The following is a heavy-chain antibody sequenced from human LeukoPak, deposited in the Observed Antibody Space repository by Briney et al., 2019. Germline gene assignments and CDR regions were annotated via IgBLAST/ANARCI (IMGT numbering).Heavy chain of an antibody. D-gene: IGHD1-26*01. Sequence: SETLSLTCTVSGGSISSYYWNWIRQPPGKGLEWIGSIYHSGSTYYNPSLKSRVTISVDTSKNQFSLKLSSVTAADTAVYYCAREWSGSYYFDYWGQGTLVTVSS. CDR2: IYHSGST. J-gene: IGHJ4*02. V-gene: IGHV4-38-2*02. CDR3: AREWSGSYYFDY. CDR1: GGSISSYY.